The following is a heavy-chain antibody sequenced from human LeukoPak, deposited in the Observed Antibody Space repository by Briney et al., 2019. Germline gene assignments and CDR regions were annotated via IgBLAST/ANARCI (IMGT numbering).Heavy chain of an antibody. Sequence: GGSLRLSCAASGFTFSSYSMKWVRQAPGKGLEWVSFIRSSISYISYADSVKGRFTISRDNAKNSLYLQMNSLRAEDTAVYYCAREGYYSGMDVWGQGTTVTVSS. CDR2: IRSSISYI. V-gene: IGHV3-21*01. CDR3: AREGYYSGMDV. CDR1: GFTFSSYS. J-gene: IGHJ6*02.